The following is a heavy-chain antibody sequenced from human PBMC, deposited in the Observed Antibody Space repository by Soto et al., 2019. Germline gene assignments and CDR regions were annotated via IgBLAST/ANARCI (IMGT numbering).Heavy chain of an antibody. CDR2: IYPGDSDT. Sequence: GESLKISCKGSGYSFTSYWIGWVRQMPGKGLEWMGIIYPGDSDTRYSPSFQGQVTISADKSISTAYLQWSSLKASDTAMYYCARYVAAAEYYYYYSMDVLGQGTTVTVSS. D-gene: IGHD6-13*01. V-gene: IGHV5-51*01. J-gene: IGHJ6*02. CDR1: GYSFTSYW. CDR3: ARYVAAAEYYYYYSMDV.